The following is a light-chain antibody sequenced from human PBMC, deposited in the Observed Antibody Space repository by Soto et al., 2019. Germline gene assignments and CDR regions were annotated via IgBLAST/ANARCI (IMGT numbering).Light chain of an antibody. Sequence: EIMVTQSPVTLSLSPGERATLSCRTSQSFSSYLAWYQQKPGQAPRLLIYDASNRSTDIPTRFSGSGTGTDFTHTISSLEPEDSAVYYCQQRSSSPPKYTFCPRTKVDIK. J-gene: IGKJ3*01. CDR1: QSFSSY. V-gene: IGKV3-11*01. CDR3: QQRSSSPPKYT. CDR2: DAS.